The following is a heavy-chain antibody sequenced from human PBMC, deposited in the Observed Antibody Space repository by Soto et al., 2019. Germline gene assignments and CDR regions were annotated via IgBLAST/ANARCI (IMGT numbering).Heavy chain of an antibody. CDR2: IKQDGSEK. V-gene: IGHV3-7*03. CDR1: GFTFSSYW. J-gene: IGHJ4*02. D-gene: IGHD6-19*01. Sequence: GGSLRHSCAASGFTFSSYWMSWVRQAPGKGLEWVANIKQDGSEKYYVDSVKGRFTISRDNAKNSLYLQMNSLRAEDTAVYYCARSSSGWAVRYWGQGTLVTVSS. CDR3: ARSSSGWAVRY.